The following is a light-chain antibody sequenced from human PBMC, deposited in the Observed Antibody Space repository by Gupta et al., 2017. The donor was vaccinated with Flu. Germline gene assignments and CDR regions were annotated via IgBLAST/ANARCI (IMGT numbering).Light chain of an antibody. V-gene: IGKV4-1*01. CDR3: QQYYDIPPT. Sequence: DIVMTQSPDSLAVSLGERATFNCKSSQSVLYRSNNKNYLAWYQQKPGQPPKLLIYWASTRESGVPDRFSGSGSGTDFTLTISSLQAEDVAVYYCQQYYDIPPTFGQGTKVEIK. CDR2: WAS. J-gene: IGKJ1*01. CDR1: QSVLYRSNNKNY.